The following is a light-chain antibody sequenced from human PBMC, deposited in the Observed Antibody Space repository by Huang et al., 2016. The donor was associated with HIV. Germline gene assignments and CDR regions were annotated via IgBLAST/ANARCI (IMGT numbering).Light chain of an antibody. CDR1: QSVSSY. Sequence: EIVLTQSPATLSLSPGERDTLYCRASQSVSSYLAWYQQKPGQAPRLLIYDASNRATGIPSRFIGSGSGTDFTLTISSLEPEDFAVYYCQQRTNWPTWTFGQGTKVEIK. J-gene: IGKJ1*01. V-gene: IGKV3-11*01. CDR3: QQRTNWPTWT. CDR2: DAS.